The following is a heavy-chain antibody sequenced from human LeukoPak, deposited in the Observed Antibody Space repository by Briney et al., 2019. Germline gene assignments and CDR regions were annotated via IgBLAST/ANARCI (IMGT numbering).Heavy chain of an antibody. CDR2: IYSGGPT. J-gene: IGHJ4*02. V-gene: IGHV3-NL1*01. Sequence: GGSLRLSCAASGFTFSSYSMNWVRQAPGKGLEWVSVIYSGGPTYYADSVKGRFTISRDNAKNTLYLQMNSLRAEDTAVYFCGYGSGNYNDYWGQGTLVTVSS. D-gene: IGHD3-10*01. CDR3: GYGSGNYNDY. CDR1: GFTFSSYS.